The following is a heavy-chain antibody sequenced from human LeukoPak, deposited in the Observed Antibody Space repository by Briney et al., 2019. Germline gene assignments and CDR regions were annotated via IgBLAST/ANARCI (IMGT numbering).Heavy chain of an antibody. V-gene: IGHV4-34*01. J-gene: IGHJ6*02. D-gene: IGHD2-2*01. CDR1: GGSFSSYY. CDR2: INHSGST. CDR3: ARGQLIVVVPASMKDYYGIHV. Sequence: SETLSLTCAVYGGSFSSYYWSWIRQPPGKGLEWIGEINHSGSTNYNPSLQSRVTISVDTSKNQFSLKLSSVTGADTAVYYCARGQLIVVVPASMKDYYGIHVGPEGT.